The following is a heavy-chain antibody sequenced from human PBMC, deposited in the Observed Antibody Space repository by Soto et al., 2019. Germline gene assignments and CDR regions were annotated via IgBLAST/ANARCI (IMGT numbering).Heavy chain of an antibody. V-gene: IGHV1-3*01. J-gene: IGHJ4*02. D-gene: IGHD3-9*01. Sequence: ASVKVSCKASGYTFTTYAIHWVLQAPGERLEWMGWINAGNGNTRYSQSFQGRVTITTDTSASTAYMDLSSLTSEDTAVFYCAREHDVLTRYFFDYWAQGTLVTGSS. CDR2: INAGNGNT. CDR3: AREHDVLTRYFFDY. CDR1: GYTFTTYA.